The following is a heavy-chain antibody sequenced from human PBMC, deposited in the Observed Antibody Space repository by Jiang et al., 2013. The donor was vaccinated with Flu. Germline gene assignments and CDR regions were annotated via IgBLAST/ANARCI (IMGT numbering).Heavy chain of an antibody. CDR2: INPNSGGT. CDR3: ARETRPLDY. D-gene: IGHD1-1*01. Sequence: WVRQAPGQGLEWMGRINPNSGGTNYAQKFQGRVTMTRDTSISTAYVELSRLRSDDTAVYYCARETRPLDYWGQGTLVTVSS. J-gene: IGHJ4*02. V-gene: IGHV1-2*06.